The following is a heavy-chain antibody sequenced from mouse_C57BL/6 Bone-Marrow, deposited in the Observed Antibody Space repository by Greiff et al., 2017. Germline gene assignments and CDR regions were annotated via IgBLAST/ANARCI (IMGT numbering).Heavy chain of an antibody. Sequence: VQLQESGAELARPGASVKLSCKASGYTFTSYGISWVKQRTGQGLEWIGEIYPRSGNTYYNEKFKGKATLTADKSSSTAYMELRSLTSEDSAVYFCARLELRAMDYWGQGTSVTVSS. CDR1: GYTFTSYG. CDR3: ARLELRAMDY. CDR2: IYPRSGNT. D-gene: IGHD2-4*01. J-gene: IGHJ4*01. V-gene: IGHV1-81*01.